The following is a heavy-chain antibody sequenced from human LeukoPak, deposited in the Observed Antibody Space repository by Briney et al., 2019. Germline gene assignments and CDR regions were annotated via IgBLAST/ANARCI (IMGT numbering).Heavy chain of an antibody. CDR1: GFTFSSYA. CDR2: ISGSGGST. V-gene: IGHV3-23*01. Sequence: PGGSLRLSCAASGFTFSSYAMHWVRQAPGKGLEWVSAISGSGGSTYYADSVKGRFTISRDNSKNTLYLQMNSLRAEDTAVYYCAKDDSGTYYDFWSGYPPIGYWGQGTLVTVSS. CDR3: AKDDSGTYYDFWSGYPPIGY. J-gene: IGHJ4*02. D-gene: IGHD3-3*01.